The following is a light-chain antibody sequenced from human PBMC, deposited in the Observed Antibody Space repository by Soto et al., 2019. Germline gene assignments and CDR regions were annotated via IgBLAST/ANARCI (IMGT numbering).Light chain of an antibody. J-gene: IGKJ1*01. V-gene: IGKV1-39*01. CDR2: AAT. CDR3: QENSKIAGM. CDR1: QTINYY. Sequence: DIEVTQSPASLSASVGDRVTITCRANQTINYYLNWYQKKPGKDPRLLIYAATSLQSGVPSRFSGSGSGTDFTLTIFALPPEDFATYYFQENSKIAGMFGQGTKVEVK.